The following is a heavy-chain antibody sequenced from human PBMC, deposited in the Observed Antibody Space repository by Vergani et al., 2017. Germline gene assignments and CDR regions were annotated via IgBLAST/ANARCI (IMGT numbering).Heavy chain of an antibody. CDR3: ASRISVGESLSDF. D-gene: IGHD3-10*01. CDR1: GFAVSENY. CDR2: IYPSGET. J-gene: IGHJ4*02. Sequence: VESGGTLVQPGGSLRLSCAVSGFAVSENYIKWVRQAPGKGLEWVSIIYPSGETFFTDSMKGRFTLSRDISRNMVYLEMNTLRPDDSSLYYCASRISVGESLSDFWGRGTLVTVAS. V-gene: IGHV3-66*02.